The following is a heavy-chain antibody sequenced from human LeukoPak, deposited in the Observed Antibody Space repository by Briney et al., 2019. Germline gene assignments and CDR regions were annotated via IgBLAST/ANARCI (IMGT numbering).Heavy chain of an antibody. CDR3: AREVAYYGSGRSIDY. Sequence: GGSLRLSCAASGFTFSNYWMHWVRQAPGKGLVWVSRINSDGINTSYADSVKGRFTISRDNAKNTLYLQMNSLRAEDTAVYYCAREVAYYGSGRSIDYWGQGTLVTVSS. CDR1: GFTFSNYW. D-gene: IGHD3-10*01. J-gene: IGHJ4*02. V-gene: IGHV3-74*01. CDR2: INSDGINT.